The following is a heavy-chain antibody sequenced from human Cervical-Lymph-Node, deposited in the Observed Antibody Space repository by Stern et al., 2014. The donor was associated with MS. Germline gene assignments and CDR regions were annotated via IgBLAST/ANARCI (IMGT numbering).Heavy chain of an antibody. CDR2: ISSYGGAT. CDR3: AQWGLDDVFDI. D-gene: IGHD2-8*01. V-gene: IGHV1-18*01. Sequence: VQLVESGAEVKKPGASVKVSCKASGHTFCSYGISWVRQAPGKGLEWVGWISSYGGATHYAQNVQDRVTMTTDTSTSTAYMELRSLRSDDTAVYYCAQWGLDDVFDIWGQGTMVTVSS. J-gene: IGHJ3*02. CDR1: GHTFCSYG.